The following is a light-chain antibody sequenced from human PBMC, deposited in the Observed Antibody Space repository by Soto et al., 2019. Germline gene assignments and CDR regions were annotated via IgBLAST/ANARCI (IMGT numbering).Light chain of an antibody. CDR3: TSYAGGNNV. J-gene: IGLJ1*01. Sequence: QSVLTPPPSAPGSPGQSVTISCTGTSSDVGGYNDVSWYQQHPGKVPKLMVYEVNKPPSGVPDRFSGSKSGNTASLTVSGLQAEDEADYYCTSYAGGNNVFGTGTKLTVL. V-gene: IGLV2-8*01. CDR2: EVN. CDR1: SSDVGGYND.